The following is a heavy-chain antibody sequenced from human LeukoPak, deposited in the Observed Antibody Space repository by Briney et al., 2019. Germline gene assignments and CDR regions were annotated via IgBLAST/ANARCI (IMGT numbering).Heavy chain of an antibody. Sequence: ASVKVSCKASGYTFTSYGISWVRQAPGQGLEWMGWVSAYNGNTNYAQKLQGRVTMTTDTSTSTAYMELRSLRSDDTAVYYCAREDCSGGSCYSDYWGQGTLVTVSS. CDR2: VSAYNGNT. CDR3: AREDCSGGSCYSDY. J-gene: IGHJ4*02. V-gene: IGHV1-18*04. CDR1: GYTFTSYG. D-gene: IGHD2-15*01.